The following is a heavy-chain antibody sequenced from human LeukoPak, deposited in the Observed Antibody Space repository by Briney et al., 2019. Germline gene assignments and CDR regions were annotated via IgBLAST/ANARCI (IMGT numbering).Heavy chain of an antibody. D-gene: IGHD6-6*01. CDR2: ISYDGSNK. Sequence: GGSLRLSCAASGFTFSSYGMHWVRQAPGKGLEWVAVISYDGSNKYYADSVKGRFTISRDNSKNTLYLQMNSLRAEDTAVYYWAKDSGIAARWYYYGMDVWGQGTTVTVSS. CDR3: AKDSGIAARWYYYGMDV. V-gene: IGHV3-30*18. CDR1: GFTFSSYG. J-gene: IGHJ6*02.